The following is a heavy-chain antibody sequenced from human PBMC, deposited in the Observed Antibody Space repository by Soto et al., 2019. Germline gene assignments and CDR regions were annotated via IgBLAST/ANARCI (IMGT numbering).Heavy chain of an antibody. V-gene: IGHV3-30*04. D-gene: IGHD7-27*01. Sequence: GGSLRLSCAASGFTFSSYAMHWVRQAPGKGLEWVAVISYDGSNKYYADSVKGRFTISRDNSKNTLYLQMNSLRAEDTAVYYCARDPPGDGLPIIWGQGTLVTVSS. CDR3: ARDPPGDGLPII. J-gene: IGHJ4*02. CDR2: ISYDGSNK. CDR1: GFTFSSYA.